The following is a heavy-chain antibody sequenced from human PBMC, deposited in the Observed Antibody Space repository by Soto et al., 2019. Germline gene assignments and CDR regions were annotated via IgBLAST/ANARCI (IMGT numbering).Heavy chain of an antibody. CDR2: ISAGGNTK. CDR1: GFTLSNIG. Sequence: QVQLVESGGGVVQPGTSLRLACAASGFTLSNIGMQWVRQAPGKGLEWVAVISAGGNTKYYADSVKGRFTISRDNSKNTRCLQMNSRRTEDTAVYYCAKESGGERYDAYFGLWGQGNLGTVSS. V-gene: IGHV3-30*18. CDR3: AKESGGERYDAYFGL. D-gene: IGHD2-21*01. J-gene: IGHJ4*02.